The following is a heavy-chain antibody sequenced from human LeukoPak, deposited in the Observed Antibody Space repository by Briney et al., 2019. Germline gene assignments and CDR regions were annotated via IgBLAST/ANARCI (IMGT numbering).Heavy chain of an antibody. CDR3: ARYVAVAGIPFDY. CDR1: GYRFTSYW. Sequence: GASLQISCKGTGYRFTSYWLGWAGQLPGKGLEWMGLIYPGDSDTGYSPSFQGQVTISADKSISAAYLEWSSLKASDTAMYSCARYVAVAGIPFDYWGQGTLVTVSS. V-gene: IGHV5-51*01. J-gene: IGHJ4*02. D-gene: IGHD6-19*01. CDR2: IYPGDSDT.